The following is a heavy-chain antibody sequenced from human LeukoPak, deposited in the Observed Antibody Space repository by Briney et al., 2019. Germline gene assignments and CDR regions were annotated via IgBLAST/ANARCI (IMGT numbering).Heavy chain of an antibody. CDR2: ISGTGSVI. CDR1: RFNFSDYY. V-gene: IGHV3-11*01. D-gene: IGHD1-1*01. J-gene: IGHJ4*02. Sequence: PGGALRLSCAASRFNFSDYYMSWIRQAPGKGLEWISYISGTGSVIYYADSVKGRFTISRDNAKNSLYLQMNSLRAEDTAVYYCARDNWNDVVDYWGQGTLVTVS. CDR3: ARDNWNDVVDY.